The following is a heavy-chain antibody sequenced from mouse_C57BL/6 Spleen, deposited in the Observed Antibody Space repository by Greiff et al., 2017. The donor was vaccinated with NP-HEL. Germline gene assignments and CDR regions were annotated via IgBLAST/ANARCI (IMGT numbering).Heavy chain of an antibody. CDR2: INYDGSST. Sequence: EVHLVESEGGLVQPGSSMKLSCTASGFTFSDYYMAWVRQVPEKGLEWVANINYDGSSTYYLDSLKSRFIISRDNAKNILYLQMSSLKSEDTATYYCAREDYYGSGYYAMDYWGQGTSVTVSS. CDR3: AREDYYGSGYYAMDY. CDR1: GFTFSDYY. D-gene: IGHD1-1*01. V-gene: IGHV5-16*01. J-gene: IGHJ4*01.